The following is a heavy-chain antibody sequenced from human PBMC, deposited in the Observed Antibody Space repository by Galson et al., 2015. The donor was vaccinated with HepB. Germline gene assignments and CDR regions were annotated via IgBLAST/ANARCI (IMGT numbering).Heavy chain of an antibody. J-gene: IGHJ4*02. Sequence: CAISGDSVSSTTAAWNWLRQSPSRGLEWLGRTYYRSKWYSEYAPSVRSRITVNPDTSRNQFSLQLISLTPEDKAVYYCARGDGYSFDYWAQETLVTVSS. V-gene: IGHV6-1*01. CDR3: ARGDGYSFDY. CDR1: GDSVSSTTAA. CDR2: TYYRSKWYS. D-gene: IGHD5-24*01.